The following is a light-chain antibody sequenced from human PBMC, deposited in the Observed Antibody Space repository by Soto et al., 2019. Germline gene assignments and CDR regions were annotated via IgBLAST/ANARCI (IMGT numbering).Light chain of an antibody. Sequence: QSALTQPASVSGSPGQSITISCTGTNSDVGGYDYVSWYQHHPGKAPKLMIYDVSTRPSGVSNRFSGSKSGNTASLTISGLQAEDEADYYCSSYTTSITLVIFGGGTKLTVL. CDR2: DVS. CDR3: SSYTTSITLVI. CDR1: NSDVGGYDY. V-gene: IGLV2-14*03. J-gene: IGLJ2*01.